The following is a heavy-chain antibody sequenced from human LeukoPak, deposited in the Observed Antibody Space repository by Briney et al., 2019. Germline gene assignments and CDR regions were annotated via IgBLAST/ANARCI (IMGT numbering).Heavy chain of an antibody. Sequence: SETLSLTCTVSGGSISSSSYYWTWIRQPPGKGLEWIGYIYSSGSTNYNPSLKSRVTISVDTSKNQFSLRLSSVTAADTAVYYCARHRYTSSSSYFDFWGQGTLVTVSS. D-gene: IGHD6-6*01. CDR1: GGSISSSSYY. J-gene: IGHJ4*02. CDR3: ARHRYTSSSSYFDF. CDR2: IYSSGST. V-gene: IGHV4-61*05.